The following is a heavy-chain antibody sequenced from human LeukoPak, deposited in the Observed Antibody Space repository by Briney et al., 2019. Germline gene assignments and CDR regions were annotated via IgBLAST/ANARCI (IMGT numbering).Heavy chain of an antibody. V-gene: IGHV3-21*01. J-gene: IGHJ4*02. CDR1: GFPLSSYS. CDR3: ARVYCSSTSCYTGAIDF. D-gene: IGHD2-2*02. Sequence: GGSLRLSCAASGFPLSSYSMNWVREAPGKGLEWVSSISSSSSYIYYADSVKRRFTISRDNAKNSLYLQMNSLRAEDTAVYYCARVYCSSTSCYTGAIDFWGQRTVDSVSS. CDR2: ISSSSSYI.